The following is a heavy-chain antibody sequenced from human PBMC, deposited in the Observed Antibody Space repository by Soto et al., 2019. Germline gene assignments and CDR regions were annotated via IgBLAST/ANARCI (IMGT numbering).Heavy chain of an antibody. CDR2: IWYDGSNK. V-gene: IGHV3-33*01. J-gene: IGHJ6*03. Sequence: QVQLVESGGGVVQPGRSLRLSCAASGFTFSSYGMHWVRQAPGKGLEWVAVIWYDGSNKYYADSVKGRFTISRDNSKNTLYLQMNSLRAEDTAVYYCARDGAFLWFGESGHYYYMDVWGKGTTVTVSS. CDR3: ARDGAFLWFGESGHYYYMDV. CDR1: GFTFSSYG. D-gene: IGHD3-10*01.